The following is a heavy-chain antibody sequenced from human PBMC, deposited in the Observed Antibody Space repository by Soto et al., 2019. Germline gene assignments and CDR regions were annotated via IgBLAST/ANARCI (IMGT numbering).Heavy chain of an antibody. V-gene: IGHV1-2*04. J-gene: IGHJ5*02. CDR2: INPNSGGT. D-gene: IGHD4-17*01. CDR3: ARGSGGDYVLVFDP. Sequence: ASVKVSCKASGYTFTGYYMHWVRQAPGQGLEWMGWINPNSGGTNYAQKFQGWVTMTRDTSISTAYMELSRLRSDDTAVYYCARGSGGDYVLVFDPWGQGTLVTVSS. CDR1: GYTFTGYY.